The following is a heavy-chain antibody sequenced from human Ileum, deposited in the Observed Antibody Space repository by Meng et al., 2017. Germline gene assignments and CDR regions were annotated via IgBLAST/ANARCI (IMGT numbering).Heavy chain of an antibody. J-gene: IGHJ5*02. CDR3: ARVRRGLGLRFDP. CDR2: IFYSGST. D-gene: IGHD3/OR15-3a*01. V-gene: IGHV4-31*03. Sequence: QSQLQEPGPGLVRPSQTLSLTCTVSGGSIRSGGYYWGWIRQHPGKGLEWIGYIFYSGSTYYNSSLKSRINISVDTSKNQFSLKVSSVTAADTAVYYCARVRRGLGLRFDPWGQGTLVTVSS. CDR1: GGSIRSGGYY.